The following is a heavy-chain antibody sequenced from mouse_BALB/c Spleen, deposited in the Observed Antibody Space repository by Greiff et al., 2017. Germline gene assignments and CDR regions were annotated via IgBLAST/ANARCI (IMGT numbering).Heavy chain of an antibody. CDR3: ARGKIYYGYDGGLMDY. CDR2: INPSNGGT. J-gene: IGHJ4*01. Sequence: QVQLQQSGAELVKPGASVKLSCKASGYTFTSYYMYWVKQRPGQGLEWIGEINPSNGGTNFNEKFKSKATLTVDKSSSTAYMQLSSLTSEDSAVYYCARGKIYYGYDGGLMDYWGQGTSVTVSS. V-gene: IGHV1S81*02. D-gene: IGHD2-2*01. CDR1: GYTFTSYY.